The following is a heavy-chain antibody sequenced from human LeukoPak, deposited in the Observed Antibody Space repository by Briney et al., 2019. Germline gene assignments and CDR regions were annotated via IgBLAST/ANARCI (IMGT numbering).Heavy chain of an antibody. J-gene: IGHJ4*02. D-gene: IGHD1-7*01. CDR3: ASSPTYNWNYGYFDY. CDR1: GGTFSSYA. Sequence: ASVKVSCKASGGTFSSYAISWVRQAPGQGLEWMGWISTYNGNTNYAQKLQGRVTMTTDTSTSTAYMELRSLRSDDTAVYYCASSPTYNWNYGYFDYWGQGTLVTVSS. CDR2: ISTYNGNT. V-gene: IGHV1-18*01.